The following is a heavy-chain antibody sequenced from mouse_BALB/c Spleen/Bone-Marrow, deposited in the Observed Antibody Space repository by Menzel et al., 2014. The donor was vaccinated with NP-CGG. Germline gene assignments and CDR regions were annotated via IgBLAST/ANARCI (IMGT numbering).Heavy chain of an antibody. CDR2: TWGDGST. V-gene: IGHV2-6-7*01. CDR3: ASSTMITTGFAY. Sequence: QVQLQQSGPGLVAPSQSLSITCTVSGFSLTGYGVNWVRQPPGKGLEWLGMTWGDGSTDYNSALKSRLSISKDNSKSQVFLKMNSLQTDDTARYYCASSTMITTGFAYWGQGTLVTVSA. J-gene: IGHJ3*01. CDR1: GFSLTGYG. D-gene: IGHD2-4*01.